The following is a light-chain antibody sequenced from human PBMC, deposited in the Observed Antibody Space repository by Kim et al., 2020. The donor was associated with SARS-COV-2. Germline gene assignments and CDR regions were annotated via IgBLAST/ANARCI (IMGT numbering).Light chain of an antibody. CDR3: QHYASWRA. CDR1: QSISSS. V-gene: IGKV3-15*01. J-gene: IGKJ5*01. CDR2: GAS. Sequence: EIVMTQSPATLSLSPGERATLSCRASQSISSSLAWYQQKPGQAPRVLIYGASARATGIPARFSGSGSGTEFTLTISNLQSEDFAVYYCQHYASWRAFGQGTRLDIK.